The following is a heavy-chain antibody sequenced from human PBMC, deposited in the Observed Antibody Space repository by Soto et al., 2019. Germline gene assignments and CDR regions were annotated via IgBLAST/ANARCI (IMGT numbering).Heavy chain of an antibody. CDR2: ISGSGGST. CDR3: AKYGGYILTGYSPYYYYYMDV. CDR1: GFTFSSYA. Sequence: GVSLRLSCAASGFTFSSYAMSWVRQAPGKGLEWVSAISGSGGSTYYADSVKGRFTISRDNSKNTLYLQMNSLRAEDTAVYYCAKYGGYILTGYSPYYYYYMDVWGKGTTVTVSS. D-gene: IGHD3-9*01. J-gene: IGHJ6*03. V-gene: IGHV3-23*01.